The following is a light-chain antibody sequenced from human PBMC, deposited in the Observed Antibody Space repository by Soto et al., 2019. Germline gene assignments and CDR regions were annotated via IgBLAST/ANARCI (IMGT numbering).Light chain of an antibody. J-gene: IGLJ2*01. Sequence: QSVLTQPASVSGSPGQSITISCTGTISDVGAYNYVSWYQQHPGKAPKLMIYDVSNRPSGVSNRFSGSKSGNTASLTISGLRAEDEADYYCTSYIGTTALALFGGGTKVTVL. CDR3: TSYIGTTALAL. CDR1: ISDVGAYNY. CDR2: DVS. V-gene: IGLV2-14*01.